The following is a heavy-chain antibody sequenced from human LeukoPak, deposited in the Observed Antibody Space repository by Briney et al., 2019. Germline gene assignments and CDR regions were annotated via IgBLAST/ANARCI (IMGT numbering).Heavy chain of an antibody. CDR3: ARGGIAAAALVHLDY. D-gene: IGHD6-13*01. J-gene: IGHJ4*02. CDR1: GDSFNSGTYY. V-gene: IGHV4-31*02. CDR2: ISNSGIT. Sequence: SETLSLTCSVYGDSFNSGTYYWSWLRQHPGKGLEWIGFISNSGITYYNPSLRSRVTISVATSNNRFSLTLSSVTAADTAVYYCARGGIAAAALVHLDYWGQGTLVTVSP.